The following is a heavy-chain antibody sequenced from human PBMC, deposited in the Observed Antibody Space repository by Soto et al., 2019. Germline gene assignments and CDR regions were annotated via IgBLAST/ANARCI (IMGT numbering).Heavy chain of an antibody. CDR1: GFSLSTSGVA. V-gene: IGHV2-5*01. Sequence: QITLKESGPTLVKPTQTLTLTCTFSGFSLSTSGVAVGWIRQPPGKALEWLAVIYWNDDKRYSPSLKSRLTITTDTSTTRVVLTRASMVPVETATCPCAHRRGGATTGGAFHYWGQGTLVTVSS. CDR2: IYWNDDK. J-gene: IGHJ4*02. D-gene: IGHD1-26*01. CDR3: AHRRGGATTGGAFHY.